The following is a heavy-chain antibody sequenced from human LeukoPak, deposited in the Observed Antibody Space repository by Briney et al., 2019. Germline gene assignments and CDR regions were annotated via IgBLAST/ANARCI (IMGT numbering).Heavy chain of an antibody. CDR3: ARDSNSGNDFDY. CDR1: GGSISSYY. V-gene: IGHV4-59*01. Sequence: SETLSLTCTVSGGSISSYYWSWIRQPPGKGLEWIGYIYYSGSTNYNPSLKSRVAISVDTSKNQFSLKLSSVTAADTAVYYCARDSNSGNDFDYWGQGTLVTVSS. CDR2: IYYSGST. J-gene: IGHJ4*02. D-gene: IGHD5-12*01.